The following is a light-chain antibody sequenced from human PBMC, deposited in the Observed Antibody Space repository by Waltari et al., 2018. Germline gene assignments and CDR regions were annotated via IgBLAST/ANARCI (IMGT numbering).Light chain of an antibody. CDR3: LQRVSRPPWT. CDR2: DAS. CDR1: QTVYTY. Sequence: ETVLTQSPATLSLSPGERATLSCRASQTVYTYLAWYQHKPVQAPRLLIYDASNRASGVPARFSGSGSGTDFTLTISSLEPEDFAVYYCLQRVSRPPWTFGQGTKVEL. V-gene: IGKV3-11*01. J-gene: IGKJ1*01.